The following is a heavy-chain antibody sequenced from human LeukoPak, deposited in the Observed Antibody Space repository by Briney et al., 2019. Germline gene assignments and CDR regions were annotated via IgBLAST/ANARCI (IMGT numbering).Heavy chain of an antibody. CDR2: MNPNSGNT. J-gene: IGHJ5*02. D-gene: IGHD3-10*01. V-gene: IGHV1-8*02. Sequence: GASVKVSCKASGYTFTSYDINWVRQATGQGLEWMGWMNPNSGNTGYAQKFQGRVTMTRNTSISTAYMELSSLRSEDTAVYYCARGGTLWFGELYGPWGQGTLVTVSS. CDR3: ARGGTLWFGELYGP. CDR1: GYTFTSYD.